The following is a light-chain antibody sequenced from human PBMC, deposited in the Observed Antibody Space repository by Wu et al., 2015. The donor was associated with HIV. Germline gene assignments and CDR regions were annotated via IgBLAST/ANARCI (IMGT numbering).Light chain of an antibody. CDR2: AAS. CDR3: QKYNTAPWT. CDR1: QSISSY. J-gene: IGKJ1*01. Sequence: DIQMTQSPSSLSASVGDRVTITCRASQSISSYLNWYQQKPGKAPKLLIYAASSLQSGVPSRFSGSGSGTDFTLTISSLQPEDVATYYCQKYNTAPWTFG. V-gene: IGKV1-39*01.